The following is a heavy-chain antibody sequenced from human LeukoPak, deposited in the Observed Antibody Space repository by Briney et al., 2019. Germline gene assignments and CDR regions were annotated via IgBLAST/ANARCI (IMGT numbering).Heavy chain of an antibody. Sequence: GGSLRLSCAASGFTFDDYAMHWVRQAPGKGLEWVSGISWNSGSIGYADSVKGRFTISRDNAKNSLYLQMNSLRAEDTALYYCAKVRLRYHYYYMDVWGKGTTVTVFS. D-gene: IGHD3-9*01. CDR1: GFTFDDYA. V-gene: IGHV3-9*01. CDR2: ISWNSGSI. J-gene: IGHJ6*03. CDR3: AKVRLRYHYYYMDV.